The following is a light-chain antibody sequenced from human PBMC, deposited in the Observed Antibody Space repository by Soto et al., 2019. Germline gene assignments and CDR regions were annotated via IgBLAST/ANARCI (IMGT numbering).Light chain of an antibody. V-gene: IGKV3-11*01. CDR1: QSVSSY. CDR2: GAS. J-gene: IGKJ2*01. Sequence: EIVLTQSPGTLSLSPGERATLSCRASQSVSSYLAWYQQKPGQAPRLLIYGASNRATGIPARFSGSGSGTDFTLTISSLEPEDFAVYYCQHRGRWPRTFGQGTKLESK. CDR3: QHRGRWPRT.